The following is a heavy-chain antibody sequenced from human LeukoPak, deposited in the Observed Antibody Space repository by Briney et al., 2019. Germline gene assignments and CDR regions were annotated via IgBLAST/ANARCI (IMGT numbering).Heavy chain of an antibody. CDR2: ISSSSSTI. D-gene: IGHD4-17*01. CDR1: GFTLSSYA. CDR3: ARDFVRDQNGDYDAFDI. V-gene: IGHV3-48*04. Sequence: PGGSLRLSCAAPGFTLSSYAMHWVRQAPGKGLEWGSYISSSSSTIYYADSVKGRFTISRDNAKNSLYLQMNSLRAEDTAVYYCARDFVRDQNGDYDAFDIWGQGTMVTVSS. J-gene: IGHJ3*02.